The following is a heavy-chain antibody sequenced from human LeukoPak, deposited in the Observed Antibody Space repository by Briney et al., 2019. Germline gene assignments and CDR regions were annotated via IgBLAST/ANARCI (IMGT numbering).Heavy chain of an antibody. CDR1: GFTFSSYW. J-gene: IGHJ4*02. Sequence: GGSLRLSCAASGFTFSSYWMHWVRQAPGKGLEWVSYISSSGSTIYYADSVKGRFTISRDNAKNSLYLQMNSLRAEDTAVYYCARGGCSSNHCYFDVGLAYCGGDCYSGNYWGQGTLVTVSS. D-gene: IGHD2-21*02. V-gene: IGHV3-48*04. CDR2: ISSSGSTI. CDR3: ARGGCSSNHCYFDVGLAYCGGDCYSGNY.